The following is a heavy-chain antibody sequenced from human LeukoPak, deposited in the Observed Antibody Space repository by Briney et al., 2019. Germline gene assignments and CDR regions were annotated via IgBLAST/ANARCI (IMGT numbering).Heavy chain of an antibody. J-gene: IGHJ4*02. CDR3: ARVGSRYCSGANCYDGF. CDR2: ISYDGSNK. Sequence: GGSLRLSCAASGFTFSSYAMHWVRQAPGKGLEWVAVISYDGSNKYYADSVKGRFTISRDNSKNTLYLQMNNLRAEDTAIYYCARVGSRYCSGANCYDGFWGQGTLVSVSS. V-gene: IGHV3-30-3*01. D-gene: IGHD2-15*01. CDR1: GFTFSSYA.